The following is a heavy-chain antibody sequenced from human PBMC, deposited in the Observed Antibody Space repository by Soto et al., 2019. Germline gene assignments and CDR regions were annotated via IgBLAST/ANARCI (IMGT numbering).Heavy chain of an antibody. CDR3: ARDGEDIVVVPAALYGMDV. CDR1: GYTFTSYY. D-gene: IGHD2-2*01. V-gene: IGHV1-46*01. J-gene: IGHJ6*02. Sequence: ASVKVSCKASGYTFTSYYMHWVRPAPGQGLEWMGIINPSGETTRDAKKFQGRVTMTRDTSTSAVYMELSSLRSEDTAVYYCARDGEDIVVVPAALYGMDVWGQGTTVTVSS. CDR2: INPSGETT.